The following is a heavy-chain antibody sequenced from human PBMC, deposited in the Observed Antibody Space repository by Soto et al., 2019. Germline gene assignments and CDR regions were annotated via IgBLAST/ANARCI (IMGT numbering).Heavy chain of an antibody. CDR2: IYYSGST. J-gene: IGHJ5*02. CDR3: ARDMSKYYYDSSGYPWFDP. CDR1: GGSISSYY. Sequence: SETLSLTCTVSGGSISSYYWSWIRQPPGKGLEWIGYIYYSGSTNYNPSLKSRVTISVDTSKNQFSLKLSSVTAADTAVYYCARDMSKYYYDSSGYPWFDPWGQGTLVTVSS. V-gene: IGHV4-59*01. D-gene: IGHD3-22*01.